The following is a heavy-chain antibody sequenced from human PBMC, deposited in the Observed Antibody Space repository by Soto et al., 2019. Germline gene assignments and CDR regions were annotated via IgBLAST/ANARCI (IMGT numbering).Heavy chain of an antibody. CDR1: GFSLSTSGVG. V-gene: IGHV2-5*01. D-gene: IGHD3-3*01. Sequence: GSGPTLVNPTQTLTLTCTFSGFSLSTSGVGVGWIRQPPGKALEWLALIYWNDDKRYSPSLKSRLTITKDTSKNQVVLTMTNMDPVDTATYYCAHSLYDFWSGPAPYYFDYWGQGTLVTVSS. J-gene: IGHJ4*02. CDR2: IYWNDDK. CDR3: AHSLYDFWSGPAPYYFDY.